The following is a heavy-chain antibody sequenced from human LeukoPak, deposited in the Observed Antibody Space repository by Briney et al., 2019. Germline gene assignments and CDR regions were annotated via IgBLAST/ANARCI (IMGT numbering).Heavy chain of an antibody. CDR2: LYYSGST. Sequence: SETLSLTCTVSGGSISSSSYYWGWIRQPPGKGLEWIGSLYYSGSTYYNPSLKSRVTISVDTSKNQFSLKLSSVTAADTAVYYCARLSGYYNGDWDYWGQGTLVTVSS. D-gene: IGHD3-3*01. CDR3: ARLSGYYNGDWDY. CDR1: GGSISSSSYY. J-gene: IGHJ4*02. V-gene: IGHV4-39*01.